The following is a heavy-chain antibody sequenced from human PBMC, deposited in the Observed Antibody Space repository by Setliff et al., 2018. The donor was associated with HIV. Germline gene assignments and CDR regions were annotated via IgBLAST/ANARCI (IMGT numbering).Heavy chain of an antibody. CDR2: IYTSGST. Sequence: SETLSLTCNVSGDSINSGTYYWSWIRQPAGKGLEWIGHIYTSGSTNYNPSFKSRVTLSVDTSQNQFSLKFTSVTAADTAVYYCASGRDFWSGLYVWGKGTTVTVSS. D-gene: IGHD3-3*01. J-gene: IGHJ6*04. CDR3: ASGRDFWSGLYV. V-gene: IGHV4-61*09. CDR1: GDSINSGTYY.